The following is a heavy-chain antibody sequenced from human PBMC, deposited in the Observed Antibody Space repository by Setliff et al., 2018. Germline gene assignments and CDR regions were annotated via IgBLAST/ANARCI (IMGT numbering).Heavy chain of an antibody. CDR3: ARDQFSSGWYGAPESYFDR. J-gene: IGHJ4*02. Sequence: PSETLSLTCSVSGGSIISSTYNWGWIRQPPGKGLEWIGSIYKSGTTKYNPSLGSRISMSVDTSKNQFSLNLNYVTTADTAVYYCARDQFSSGWYGAPESYFDRWGQGGLVTVSS. D-gene: IGHD6-19*01. V-gene: IGHV4-39*07. CDR1: GGSIISSTYN. CDR2: IYKSGTT.